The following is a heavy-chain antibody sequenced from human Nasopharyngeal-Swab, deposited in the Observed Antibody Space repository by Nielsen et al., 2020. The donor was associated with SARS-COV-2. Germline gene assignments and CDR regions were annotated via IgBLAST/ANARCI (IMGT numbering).Heavy chain of an antibody. CDR1: GGSFSGYY. CDR3: ARAMIVVVINAFDI. J-gene: IGHJ3*02. CDR2: INHSGST. Sequence: SETLSLTCAVYGGSFSGYYWSWIRQPPGKGLEWIGEINHSGSTNYNPSLKSRVTISVDTSKNQFSLKLSSVTAADTAVYYCARAMIVVVINAFDIWGQGTMVTVSS. V-gene: IGHV4-34*01. D-gene: IGHD3-22*01.